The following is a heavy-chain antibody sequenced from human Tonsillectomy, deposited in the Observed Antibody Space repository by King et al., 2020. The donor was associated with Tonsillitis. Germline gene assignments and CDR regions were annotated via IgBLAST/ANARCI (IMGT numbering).Heavy chain of an antibody. Sequence: VQLQQWGAGLLKPSETLSLTCAVYGGSFSGYYWGWIRQPPGKGLEWIGEVDHSGSTNYNPSLKSRVTISVDTSKNQFSLKLNSVTAADTAVYYCARVSYDVVVVPVTLDYWGQGSLVTVSS. CDR2: VDHSGST. CDR1: GGSFSGYY. J-gene: IGHJ4*02. V-gene: IGHV4-34*01. CDR3: ARVSYDVVVVPVTLDY. D-gene: IGHD2-15*01.